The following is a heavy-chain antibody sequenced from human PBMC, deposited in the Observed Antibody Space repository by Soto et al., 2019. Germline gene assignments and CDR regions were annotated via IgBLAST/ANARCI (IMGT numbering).Heavy chain of an antibody. CDR3: ARNGLVVVTAIRPGWVDY. CDR2: IYYSGST. V-gene: IGHV4-39*01. J-gene: IGHJ4*02. D-gene: IGHD2-21*02. CDR1: GGSISSSSYY. Sequence: SETLSLTCTVSGGSISSSSYYWGWIRQPPGKGLEWIGSIYYSGSTYYTPSLKSRVTISVDTSKNQFSLNLSSVTAADTAVYYCARNGLVVVTAIRPGWVDYWGQGTLVTVSS.